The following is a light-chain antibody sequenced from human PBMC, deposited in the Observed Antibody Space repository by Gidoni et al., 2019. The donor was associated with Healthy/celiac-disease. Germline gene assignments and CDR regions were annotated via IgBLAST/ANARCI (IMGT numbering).Light chain of an antibody. CDR2: GAS. CDR1: QSVSSSY. J-gene: IGKJ1*01. Sequence: DIVLTQSPGTLSLSPGERATLSCRASQSVSSSYLAWYQQKPGQAPRLLIYGASSRATGIPERFSGSGSGTDFTLTISRLEPEDFAVYYCQQSCSSPLTFGHGTKVEIK. CDR3: QQSCSSPLT. V-gene: IGKV3-20*01.